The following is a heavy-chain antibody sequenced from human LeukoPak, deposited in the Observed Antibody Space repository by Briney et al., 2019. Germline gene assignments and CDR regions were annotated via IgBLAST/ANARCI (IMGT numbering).Heavy chain of an antibody. J-gene: IGHJ3*02. CDR1: GGTFISYS. Sequence: SVKVSCKASGGTFISYSISWVRQAPGQGLEWMGGIIPIFGTPNYAQKFQGRVTITTDDSTNTAYMELRSLRSEDTAVYYCARDPLGYCSSTRFYVDAFDIWGQGTMVTVSS. V-gene: IGHV1-69*05. D-gene: IGHD2-2*01. CDR3: ARDPLGYCSSTRFYVDAFDI. CDR2: IIPIFGTP.